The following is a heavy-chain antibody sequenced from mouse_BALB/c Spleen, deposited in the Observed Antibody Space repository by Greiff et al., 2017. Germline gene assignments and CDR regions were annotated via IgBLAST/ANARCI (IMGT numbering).Heavy chain of an antibody. Sequence: QVQLQQSGAELVRPGTSVKISCKASGYTFTNYWLGWVKQRPGHGLEWIGDIYPGGGYTNYNEKFKGKATLTADTSSSTAYMQLSSLTSEDSAVYFCARSSGAGTYFDVWGAGTTVTVSS. CDR2: IYPGGGYT. J-gene: IGHJ1*01. D-gene: IGHD4-1*01. V-gene: IGHV1-63*02. CDR1: GYTFTNYW. CDR3: ARSSGAGTYFDV.